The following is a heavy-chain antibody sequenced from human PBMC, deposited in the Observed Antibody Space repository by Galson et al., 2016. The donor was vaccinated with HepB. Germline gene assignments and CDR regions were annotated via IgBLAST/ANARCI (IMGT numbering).Heavy chain of an antibody. J-gene: IGHJ3*02. V-gene: IGHV1-69*02. CDR2: IIPLLGIP. CDR1: GGTFTTYP. Sequence: SVKVSCKASGGTFTTYPITWVRQAPGQGPECLGRIIPLLGIPKYAQKFQGRLTITADKATSTTYMELTSLRSGDTAVYYCAKPGSGWAKDAFNIRDQGT. CDR3: AKPGSGWAKDAFNI. D-gene: IGHD6-19*01.